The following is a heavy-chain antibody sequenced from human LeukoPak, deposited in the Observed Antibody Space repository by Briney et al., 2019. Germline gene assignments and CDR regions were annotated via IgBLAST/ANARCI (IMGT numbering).Heavy chain of an antibody. CDR2: ISGSGGST. CDR3: AKVGYYYDSSGYPQNWFDP. Sequence: PGGSLRLSCAASGFTFSSYAMSWVRQAPGKGLEWVSAISGSGGSTYYADSVKGRFTISRDNSKNTLYLQMNSLRAEDTAVYYCAKVGYYYDSSGYPQNWFDPWGQGTLVTVSS. J-gene: IGHJ5*02. D-gene: IGHD3-22*01. V-gene: IGHV3-23*01. CDR1: GFTFSSYA.